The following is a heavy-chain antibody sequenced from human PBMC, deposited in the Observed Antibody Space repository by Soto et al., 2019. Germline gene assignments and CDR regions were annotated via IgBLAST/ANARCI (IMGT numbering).Heavy chain of an antibody. Sequence: GSLRLSCAASGFTFSSYSMNWVRQAPGKGLEWVSYISSSSSTIYYADSVKGRFTISRDNAKNSLYLQMNSLRDEDTAVYYCAREISSGWLNWFDPWGQGTLVTVSS. CDR1: GFTFSSYS. V-gene: IGHV3-48*02. CDR3: AREISSGWLNWFDP. D-gene: IGHD6-19*01. CDR2: ISSSSSTI. J-gene: IGHJ5*02.